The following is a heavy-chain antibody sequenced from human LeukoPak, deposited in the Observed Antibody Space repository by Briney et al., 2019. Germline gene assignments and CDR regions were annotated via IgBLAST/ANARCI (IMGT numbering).Heavy chain of an antibody. V-gene: IGHV4-59*01. Sequence: PSETLSLTCTVSGGSISSYYWSWIRQPPGKGLEWIGYIYYSGSTNYNPSLKSRVTISVDTSKNQFSLKLSSVTAADTAVYHCARVSSSSWPEPIRYYYYGMDVWGKGTTVTVSS. CDR1: GGSISSYY. D-gene: IGHD6-13*01. CDR2: IYYSGST. CDR3: ARVSSSSWPEPIRYYYYGMDV. J-gene: IGHJ6*04.